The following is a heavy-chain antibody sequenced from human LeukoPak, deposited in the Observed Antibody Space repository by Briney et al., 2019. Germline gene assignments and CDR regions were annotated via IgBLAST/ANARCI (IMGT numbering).Heavy chain of an antibody. CDR2: ISGSGGST. CDR1: GFTFSSYA. D-gene: IGHD6-13*01. J-gene: IGHJ4*02. Sequence: PGGSLRLSCAASGFTFSSYAMSWVRQAPGKGLEWVSAISGSGGSTYYAASVKGRFTISRDNSKNTLYLQMNSLRAEDTAVYYCAKDWAYSSSWFDYWGQGTLVTGSS. V-gene: IGHV3-23*01. CDR3: AKDWAYSSSWFDY.